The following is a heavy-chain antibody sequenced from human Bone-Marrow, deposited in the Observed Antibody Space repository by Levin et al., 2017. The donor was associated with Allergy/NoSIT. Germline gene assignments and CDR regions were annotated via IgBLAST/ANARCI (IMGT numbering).Heavy chain of an antibody. V-gene: IGHV3-48*04. CDR3: AKIFGFCSGGRCP. J-gene: IGHJ5*02. CDR1: GFTFYNFG. Sequence: GGSLRLSCVGSGFTFYNFGMAWVRQAPGRGLEWVADISGTGHTIYYADSVKGRFTISRDNAKNSLYLQMTGLRAEDTAVYYCAKIFGFCSGGRCPWGQGTLVTVSS. CDR2: ISGTGHTI. D-gene: IGHD2-15*01.